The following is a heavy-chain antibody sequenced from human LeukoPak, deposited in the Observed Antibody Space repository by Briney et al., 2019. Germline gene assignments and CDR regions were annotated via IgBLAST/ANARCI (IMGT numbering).Heavy chain of an antibody. V-gene: IGHV4-39*07. Sequence: SETLSLTCTVSGGSIRSYYWGWIRQPPGKGLEWIGSIYYSASTYYHPSLKSRVTISVDTSKNQFSLKLSSVTAADTAVYYCARGIVGARVFDPWGQGTLVTVSS. J-gene: IGHJ5*02. CDR3: ARGIVGARVFDP. CDR1: GGSIRSYY. CDR2: IYYSAST. D-gene: IGHD1-26*01.